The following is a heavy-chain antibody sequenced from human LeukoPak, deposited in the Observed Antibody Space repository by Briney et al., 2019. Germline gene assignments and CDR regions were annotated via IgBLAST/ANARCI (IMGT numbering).Heavy chain of an antibody. D-gene: IGHD4-23*01. CDR1: GFTFSSYG. CDR2: ISGSGGST. Sequence: GGSLRLSCAASGFTFSSYGMHWVRQAPGKGLEWVSAISGSGGSTYYADSVKGRFTISRDNSKNTLYLQMNSLRAEDTAVYYCTSRGLTVVTYFDYWGQGTLVTVSS. J-gene: IGHJ4*02. V-gene: IGHV3-23*01. CDR3: TSRGLTVVTYFDY.